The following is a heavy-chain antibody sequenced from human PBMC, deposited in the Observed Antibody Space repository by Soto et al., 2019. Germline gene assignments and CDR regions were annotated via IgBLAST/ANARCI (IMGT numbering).Heavy chain of an antibody. D-gene: IGHD2-2*01. J-gene: IGHJ4*02. Sequence: GGSLRLSWAASGFTFSNAWMSWVRQAPVKWLEWVGRIKSKTDGGTIDYAAPVKGRFTISREDSKNTLYLQMNSLTTEDIAVYYCTPYIVVVPAATFPDYRSQGTLVTVSS. V-gene: IGHV3-15*01. CDR1: GFTFSNAW. CDR3: TPYIVVVPAATFPDY. CDR2: IKSKTDGGTI.